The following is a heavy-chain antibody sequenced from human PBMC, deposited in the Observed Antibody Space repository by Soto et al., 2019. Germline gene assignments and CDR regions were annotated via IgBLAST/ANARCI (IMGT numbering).Heavy chain of an antibody. V-gene: IGHV1-69*13. CDR3: AGDATLYDSSGYFYLY. Sequence: GASVKVSCKASGGTFSRYAISWVRQAPGQGLEWMGGIIPMFGKPNYAQKFQGRVTITADESTSTGYMELRSLISEDTAVYYCAGDATLYDSSGYFYLYWGQGTLVTVSS. CDR1: GGTFSRYA. CDR2: IIPMFGKP. D-gene: IGHD3-22*01. J-gene: IGHJ4*02.